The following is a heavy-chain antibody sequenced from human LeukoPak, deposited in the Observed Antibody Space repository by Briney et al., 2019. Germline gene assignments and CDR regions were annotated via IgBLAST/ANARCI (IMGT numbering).Heavy chain of an antibody. V-gene: IGHV4-39*07. D-gene: IGHD5-18*01. CDR1: GGSISSSSYY. Sequence: SETLSLTCTVSGGSISSSSYYWGWIRQPPGEGLEWIGSIYYSGSTYYNPSLKSRVTISVDTSKNQFSLKLSSVTAADTAVYYCAARGRYVDTAMVYGYWGQGTLVTVSS. CDR2: IYYSGST. J-gene: IGHJ4*02. CDR3: AARGRYVDTAMVYGY.